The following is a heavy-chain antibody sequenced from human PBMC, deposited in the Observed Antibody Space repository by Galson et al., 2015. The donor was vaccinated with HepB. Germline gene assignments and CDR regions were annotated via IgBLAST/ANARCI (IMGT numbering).Heavy chain of an antibody. V-gene: IGHV1-18*01. J-gene: IGHJ4*02. Sequence: SVKVSCKASGYTFTSYGISWVRQAPGQGLEWMGWISAYNGNTNYAQKLQGRVTMTTDTSTSTAYMELRSLRSDDTAVYYCARGLGRYYDFWSGYPFDYWGQGTLVTVSS. CDR2: ISAYNGNT. D-gene: IGHD3-3*01. CDR1: GYTFTSYG. CDR3: ARGLGRYYDFWSGYPFDY.